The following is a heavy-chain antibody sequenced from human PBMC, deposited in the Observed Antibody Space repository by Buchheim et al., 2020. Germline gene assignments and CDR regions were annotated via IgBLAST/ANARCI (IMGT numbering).Heavy chain of an antibody. Sequence: QVQLVQSGAEVKKPGSSVKVSCKASGGTFSSYAISWVRQAPGQGLEWMGGIIPIFGTANYAQQFQGRVTITAEKSTSTAYMELSSLRSEDTAVYYCARDYYGSGRSDYYGMDVWGQGTT. CDR1: GGTFSSYA. CDR2: IIPIFGTA. J-gene: IGHJ6*02. D-gene: IGHD3-10*01. V-gene: IGHV1-69*06. CDR3: ARDYYGSGRSDYYGMDV.